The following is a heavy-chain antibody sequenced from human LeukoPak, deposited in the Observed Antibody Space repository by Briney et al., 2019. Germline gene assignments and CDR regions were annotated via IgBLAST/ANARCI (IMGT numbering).Heavy chain of an antibody. CDR3: ARDLGGYPFFMDV. V-gene: IGHV1-46*01. D-gene: IGHD2-15*01. CDR2: INPSDGAT. Sequence: ASVKVSCKASGYTFTMYYIHWVRQAPGQGLEWMGMINPSDGATTYAQRFQGRVTMTRDMSTTTVYVDLRSLRSEDTAVYFCARDLGGYPFFMDVWGRGTTVIVSS. J-gene: IGHJ6*03. CDR1: GYTFTMYY.